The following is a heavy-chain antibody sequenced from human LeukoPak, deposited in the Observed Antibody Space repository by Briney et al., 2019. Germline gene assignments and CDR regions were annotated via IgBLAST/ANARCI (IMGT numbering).Heavy chain of an antibody. CDR1: GFTFTSFA. D-gene: IGHD2-15*01. CDR3: AADLGYCSGGSCHLDY. Sequence: SMKVSCKTSGFTFTSFAMQWVRQARGQRLEWIGWIVIGSDNTNYAQKFQERVTITRDMSTSTAYMELSSLRSEDTAVYYCAADLGYCSGGSCHLDYWGQGTLVTVSS. CDR2: IVIGSDNT. V-gene: IGHV1-58*02. J-gene: IGHJ4*02.